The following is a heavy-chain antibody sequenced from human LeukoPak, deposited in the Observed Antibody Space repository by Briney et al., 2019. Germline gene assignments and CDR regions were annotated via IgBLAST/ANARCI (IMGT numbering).Heavy chain of an antibody. CDR2: IKQDGSEK. CDR3: ARGRGSWYGVYFDY. D-gene: IGHD6-13*01. J-gene: IGHJ4*02. CDR1: GFTFSNYW. V-gene: IGHV3-7*01. Sequence: GGSLRLSCAASGFTFSNYWMSWVRQAPGKGLEWVAIIKQDGSEKYSVDSVKGRFIISRDNAKNSLYLQMNSLRTEDTAVYYCARGRGSWYGVYFDYWGQGTLVTVSS.